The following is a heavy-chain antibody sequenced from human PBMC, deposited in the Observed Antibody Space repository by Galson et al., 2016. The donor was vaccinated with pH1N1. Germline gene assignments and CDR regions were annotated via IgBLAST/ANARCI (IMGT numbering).Heavy chain of an antibody. Sequence: SLRLSCAASGYTFRSYSMNWVRQAPGKGLEWVSSISSRSSYIYYADSVKGRFTISRDNAKNSLYLQMNSLRAEDTAVYYCSGDLIDIAAPYYYMDVWGKGTTVTVSS. J-gene: IGHJ6*03. CDR3: SGDLIDIAAPYYYMDV. CDR1: GYTFRSYS. D-gene: IGHD6-13*01. CDR2: ISSRSSYI. V-gene: IGHV3-21*01.